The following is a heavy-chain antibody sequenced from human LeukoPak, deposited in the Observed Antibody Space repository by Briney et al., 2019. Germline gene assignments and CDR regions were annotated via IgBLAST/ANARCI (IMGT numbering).Heavy chain of an antibody. CDR1: GFTFSRYS. CDR2: ISGSSSYI. V-gene: IGHV3-21*06. CDR3: ARDAPYSSGWYSPYDY. Sequence: PGGSLRLSCAASGFTFSRYSMNWVRQAPGKGLEWVSSISGSSSYIYYADSVKGRFTISRDNAKNSLYLQMNSLRAEDTAIYYCARDAPYSSGWYSPYDYWGQGTLVTVSS. D-gene: IGHD6-19*01. J-gene: IGHJ4*02.